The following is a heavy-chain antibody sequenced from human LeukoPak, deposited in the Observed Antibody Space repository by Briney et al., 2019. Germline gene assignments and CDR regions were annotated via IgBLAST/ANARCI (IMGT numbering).Heavy chain of an antibody. CDR3: ARDLGGANWFDP. V-gene: IGHV4-61*02. CDR2: IYTSGST. J-gene: IGHJ5*02. D-gene: IGHD3-16*01. CDR1: GGSISSGSYY. Sequence: SETLSLTCTVSGGSISSGSYYWSWIRQPAGKGLEWIGRIYTSGSTNYNPSLKSRVTISVDTSKNQFSLKQSSVTAADTAVYYCARDLGGANWFDPWGQGTLATVSS.